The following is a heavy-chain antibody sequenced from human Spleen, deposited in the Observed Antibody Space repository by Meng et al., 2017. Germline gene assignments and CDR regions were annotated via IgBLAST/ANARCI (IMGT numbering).Heavy chain of an antibody. CDR3: ARGTSSWSFLFDY. V-gene: IGHV4-39*07. J-gene: IGHJ4*02. CDR2: IYYSGST. CDR1: GGSISSSSYY. D-gene: IGHD6-13*01. Sequence: SETLSLTCTVSGGSISSSSYYWGWIRQPPGKGLEWIGSIYYSGSTYYNPSLNSRVTISVDTSKNQFSLKLTSVTAADTAVYYCARGTSSWSFLFDYWGQGTLVTVSS.